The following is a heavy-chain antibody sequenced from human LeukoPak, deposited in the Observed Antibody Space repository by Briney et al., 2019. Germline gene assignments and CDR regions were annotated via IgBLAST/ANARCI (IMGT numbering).Heavy chain of an antibody. CDR3: SRGGDGYSYGYDF. V-gene: IGHV3-74*01. CDR1: GFTFSGYW. Sequence: GGSLRLSCAASGFTFSGYWMHWVRQAPGKGLVWVSRINSDGSSTNYADSVKGRFTISRDNAKNTLYLQMNSLRAEDTAVYYCSRGGDGYSYGYDFWGQGTLVTVSS. CDR2: INSDGSST. D-gene: IGHD5-18*01. J-gene: IGHJ4*02.